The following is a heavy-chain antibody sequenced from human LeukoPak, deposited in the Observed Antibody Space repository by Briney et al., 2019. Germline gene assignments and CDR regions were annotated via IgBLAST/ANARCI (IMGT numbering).Heavy chain of an antibody. D-gene: IGHD1-7*01. J-gene: IGHJ6*03. CDR3: ARGALRYNWNYGLRDYYYYMDV. V-gene: IGHV4-34*01. Sequence: SETLSLTCAVYGGSFSGYYWSWIRQPPGKGLEWIGEINHSGSTNYNPSLKSRVTISVDTSKNQVSLKLSSVTAADTAVYYCARGALRYNWNYGLRDYYYYMDVWGKGTTVTVSS. CDR1: GGSFSGYY. CDR2: INHSGST.